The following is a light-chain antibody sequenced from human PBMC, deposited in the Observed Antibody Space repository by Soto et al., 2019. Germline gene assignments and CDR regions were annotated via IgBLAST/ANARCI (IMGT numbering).Light chain of an antibody. J-gene: IGLJ1*01. CDR2: EVT. Sequence: QSVLSQPPSASGSPGRSVTISCTGASSDVGGYNFVSWYQQHPGKAPKLLIYEVTKQPSGVPDRFSGSKSGNTASLTVSGLQAEDEADYFCSSYAGSNNLVFGSGTRSPS. CDR3: SSYAGSNNLV. V-gene: IGLV2-8*01. CDR1: SSDVGGYNF.